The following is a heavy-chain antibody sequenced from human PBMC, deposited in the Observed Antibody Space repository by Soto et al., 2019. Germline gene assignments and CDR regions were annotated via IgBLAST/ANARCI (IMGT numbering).Heavy chain of an antibody. CDR2: ISPKSGVA. D-gene: IGHD2-21*01. CDR1: GDTFCDYY. Sequence: SVKVSCKATGDTFCDYYIQWVRQSPGQGLEYMGWISPKSGVAAYAHEFRGRVTMTRDTSGNLAYLHLSSLKFDYTAVYFCARCHRGLPCHMDSWGQGALLTVS. J-gene: IGHJ5*01. V-gene: IGHV1-2*07. CDR3: ARCHRGLPCHMDS.